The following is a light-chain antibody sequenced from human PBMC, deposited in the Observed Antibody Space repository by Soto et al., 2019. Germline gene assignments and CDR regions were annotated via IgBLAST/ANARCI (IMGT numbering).Light chain of an antibody. Sequence: EIVLTQSPATLSLSPGERATLSCRASQSVSSYLAWYQQKPGQAPRLLIYDASNGATGIPARFSGSGSGTDFTLTISSLEPEDFATYYCQKYNSVPFTFGPGTKVDIK. CDR3: QKYNSVPFT. J-gene: IGKJ3*01. CDR1: QSVSSY. CDR2: DAS. V-gene: IGKV3-11*01.